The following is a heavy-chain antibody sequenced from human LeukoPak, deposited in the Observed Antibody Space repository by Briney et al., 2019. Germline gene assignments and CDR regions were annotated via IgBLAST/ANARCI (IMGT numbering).Heavy chain of an antibody. D-gene: IGHD1-26*01. J-gene: IGHJ2*01. CDR3: ARDRSGSYYGNYWYFDL. Sequence: PSETLSLTCTVSGGSISSYYWSWIRQTPGKGLEGIGYIYYSGSTNYNPSLKSRVTISVDTSKSQFALKLSSVTAADTAVYYCARDRSGSYYGNYWYFDLWGRGTLVTVSS. CDR2: IYYSGST. V-gene: IGHV4-59*01. CDR1: GGSISSYY.